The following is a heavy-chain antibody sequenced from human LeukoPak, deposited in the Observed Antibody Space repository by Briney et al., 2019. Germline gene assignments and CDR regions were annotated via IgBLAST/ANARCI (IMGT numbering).Heavy chain of an antibody. CDR2: ISGSGGST. V-gene: IGHV3-23*01. Sequence: GGSLRLSCAASGFTFSSYAMSWVRQAPGKGLEWVSAISGSGGSTYYADSVKGRFTISRDNSKNTLYLQMNSLRAEDTAAYYCAKDGSFSTDYYDSSGFHDAFDIWGQGTMVTVSS. J-gene: IGHJ3*02. CDR3: AKDGSFSTDYYDSSGFHDAFDI. D-gene: IGHD3-22*01. CDR1: GFTFSSYA.